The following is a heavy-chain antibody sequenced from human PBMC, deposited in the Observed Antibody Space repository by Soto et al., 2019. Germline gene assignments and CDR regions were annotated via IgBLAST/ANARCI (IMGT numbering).Heavy chain of an antibody. V-gene: IGHV5-51*01. CDR2: IYPGDSDT. J-gene: IGHJ3*02. Sequence: GESLKISCKGSGYSFTSYWIGWVRQKPGKGLEWMAMIYPGDSDTRDSPSFQGQVTISADKSTSTAYLQWSNLKASDTAMYYCARRRSSTAFDIWGQGTMVTVSS. CDR3: ARRRSSTAFDI. D-gene: IGHD2-2*01. CDR1: GYSFTSYW.